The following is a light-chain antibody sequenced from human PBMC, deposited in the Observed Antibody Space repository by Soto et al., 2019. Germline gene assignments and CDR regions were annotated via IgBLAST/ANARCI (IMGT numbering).Light chain of an antibody. V-gene: IGKV1-16*01. CDR1: QGISNY. CDR3: KHPTRYSEA. Sequence: DMEKTRVGSARSASVGDRATITSRASQGISNYLAWLQQTTGKAPKLLIYKASTLKSGVPSRFSGTRSRTESTLAFSRLQPDDLQTHYCKHPTRYSEAFGQGTKVDIK. CDR2: KAS. J-gene: IGKJ1*01.